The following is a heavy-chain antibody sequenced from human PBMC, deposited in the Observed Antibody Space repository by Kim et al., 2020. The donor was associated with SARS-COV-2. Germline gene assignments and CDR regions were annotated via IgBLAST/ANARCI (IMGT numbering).Heavy chain of an antibody. V-gene: IGHV4-31*02. Sequence: SLKSRVTISVDTSKNQFTLKLSSVTAADTAVYYCARVSGSGSYYGVRFDPWGQGTLVTVSS. J-gene: IGHJ5*02. CDR3: ARVSGSGSYYGVRFDP. D-gene: IGHD3-10*01.